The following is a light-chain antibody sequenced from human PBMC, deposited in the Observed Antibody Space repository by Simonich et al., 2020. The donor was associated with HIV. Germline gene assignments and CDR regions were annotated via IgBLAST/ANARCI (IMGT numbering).Light chain of an antibody. CDR1: SSDVGTYNL. CDR2: EDS. V-gene: IGLV2-23*01. CDR3: CSYAGSSTLV. J-gene: IGLJ3*02. Sequence: QSALTQPASVSGSPGQSITISCTGTSSDVGTYNLVSWFQQHPGKAPKLMVYEDSKRPSGLSNRFSGSKSGNTASLTISGLQPEDEADYYCCSYAGSSTLVFGGGTKLTVL.